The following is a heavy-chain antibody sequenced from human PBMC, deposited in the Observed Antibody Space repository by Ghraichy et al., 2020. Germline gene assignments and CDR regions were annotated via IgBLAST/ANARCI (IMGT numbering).Heavy chain of an antibody. J-gene: IGHJ4*02. CDR1: GGTFSSYA. D-gene: IGHD6-6*01. CDR2: IIPIFGTA. CDR3: AREGEERRGEEWREGEESSIAARYFDY. V-gene: IGHV1-69*13. Sequence: SVKVSCKASGGTFSSYAISWVRQAPGQGLEWMGGIIPIFGTANYAQKFQGRVTITADESTSTAYMELSSLRSEDTAVYYCAREGEERRGEEWREGEESSIAARYFDYWGQGTLVTVSS.